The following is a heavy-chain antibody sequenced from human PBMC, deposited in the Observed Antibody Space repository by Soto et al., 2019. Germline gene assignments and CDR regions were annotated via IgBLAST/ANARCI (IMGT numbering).Heavy chain of an antibody. CDR3: ARMASSGTLNWFDP. CDR1: GYTFINYD. V-gene: IGHV1-8*02. J-gene: IGHJ5*02. Sequence: ASVKVSCKASGYTFINYDISWVRQATEQGLEWMGWMNPGSGKTGYANKFQGRVTMTRDASTSTAHLELSSLTSEDTAVYYCARMASSGTLNWFDPWGQGTLVTRLL. CDR2: MNPGSGKT.